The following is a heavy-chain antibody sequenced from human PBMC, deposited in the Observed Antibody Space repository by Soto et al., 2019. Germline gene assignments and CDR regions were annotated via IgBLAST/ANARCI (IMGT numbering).Heavy chain of an antibody. CDR1: GYTFTSYG. CDR3: ARDRFGFSSTSCYPLAYYGMDV. D-gene: IGHD2-2*01. J-gene: IGHJ6*02. Sequence: GASVKVSCKASGYTFTSYGISWVRQAPGQGLEWMGWISAYNGNTNYAQKLQGRVTMTTDTSTSTAYMELRSLRSDDTAVYYCARDRFGFSSTSCYPLAYYGMDVWGQGTTVTVSS. CDR2: ISAYNGNT. V-gene: IGHV1-18*01.